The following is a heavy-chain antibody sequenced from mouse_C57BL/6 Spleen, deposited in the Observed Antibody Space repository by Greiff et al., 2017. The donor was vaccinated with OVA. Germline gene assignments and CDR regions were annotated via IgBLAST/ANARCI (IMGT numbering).Heavy chain of an antibody. Sequence: QVQLQQSGAELVKPGASVKISCKASGYAFSSYWMNWVKQRPGKGLEWIGQIYPGDGDTNYNGKFKGKATLTADKSSSTAYMQLSSLTSEDSAVYFCARGDYDYGGAWFAYWGQGTLVTVSA. J-gene: IGHJ3*01. CDR3: ARGDYDYGGAWFAY. CDR1: GYAFSSYW. V-gene: IGHV1-80*01. D-gene: IGHD2-4*01. CDR2: IYPGDGDT.